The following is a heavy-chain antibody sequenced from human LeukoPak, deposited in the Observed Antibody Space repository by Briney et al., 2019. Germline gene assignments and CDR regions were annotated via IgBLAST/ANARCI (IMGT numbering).Heavy chain of an antibody. D-gene: IGHD1-14*01. V-gene: IGHV3-48*04. CDR2: IGSSGRTV. J-gene: IGHJ4*02. CDR3: AKLAVIAGLDY. CDR1: RFTLRNAW. Sequence: GGSLRLSCVPSRFTLRNAWINWVRPAPGKGREWVADIGSSGRTVYYADSVKGRLTISRDNAKNSLYLKRNSLTAEDTGVYYCAKLAVIAGLDYWGPGNLVTASS.